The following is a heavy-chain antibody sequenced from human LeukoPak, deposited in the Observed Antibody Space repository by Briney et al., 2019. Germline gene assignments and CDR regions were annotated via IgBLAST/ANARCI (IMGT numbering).Heavy chain of an antibody. J-gene: IGHJ6*02. CDR3: ARDLPNPITGTTIMDV. D-gene: IGHD1-7*01. CDR1: GGSISSGDYY. Sequence: SETLSLTCTVSGGSISSGDYYWSWIRQNPGKGLEWIGYIYYSGSTYYSPSLKSRVTISVDTSKNQFSLKLSSVTAADTAVYYCARDLPNPITGTTIMDVWGQGTTVTVSS. CDR2: IYYSGST. V-gene: IGHV4-31*03.